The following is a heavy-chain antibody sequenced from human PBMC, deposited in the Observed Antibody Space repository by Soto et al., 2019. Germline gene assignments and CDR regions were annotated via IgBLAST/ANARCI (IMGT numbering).Heavy chain of an antibody. Sequence: QVQLVQSGAEVRKPGASVKVSCKASGYTFSTSGMSWLRQAPGRGLERMGWISTYNGDTNDAPKCKDRVTMTLDTAKSTVYVELRSLRSDDTAVYYCARAGAAPCYYYGMDVWGQGTRVTLSS. D-gene: IGHD2-15*01. J-gene: IGHJ6*02. CDR1: GYTFSTSG. CDR3: ARAGAAPCYYYGMDV. V-gene: IGHV1-18*01. CDR2: ISTYNGDT.